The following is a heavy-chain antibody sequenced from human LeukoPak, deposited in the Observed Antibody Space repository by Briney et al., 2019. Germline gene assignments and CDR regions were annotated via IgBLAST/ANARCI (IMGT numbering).Heavy chain of an antibody. D-gene: IGHD3-3*01. CDR3: AKVGHYHDSDY. CDR1: GFTFSSFA. V-gene: IGHV3-30*18. J-gene: IGHJ4*02. Sequence: GRSLRLSCAASGFTFSSFAMHWVRQAPGKGLEWVALISYDGANKYYADSVKGRFTISRDNSKNTLYLQMNSLRPEDTAVYYCAKVGHYHDSDYWGQGTLVTVSS. CDR2: ISYDGANK.